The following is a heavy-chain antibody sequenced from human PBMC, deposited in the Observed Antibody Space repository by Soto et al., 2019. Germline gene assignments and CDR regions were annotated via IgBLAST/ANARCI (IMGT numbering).Heavy chain of an antibody. J-gene: IGHJ4*01. D-gene: IGHD1-1*01. CDR2: ISGSGGST. Sequence: GKGLEWVSAISGSGGSTYYADSVKGRFTISRDNSKNTLYLQMNSLRAVFMAEAEDGKERLFTSFDY. CDR3: GKERLFTSFDY. V-gene: IGHV3-23*01.